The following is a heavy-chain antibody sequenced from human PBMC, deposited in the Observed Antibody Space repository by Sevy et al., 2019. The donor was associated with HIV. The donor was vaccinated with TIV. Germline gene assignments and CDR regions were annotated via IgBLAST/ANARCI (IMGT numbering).Heavy chain of an antibody. Sequence: GGSLRLSCAASGFTFSTCWMSWVRQAPGKGLEWVANIKQDGSEKYSADSVKGRFTISRDNAKSSLYLHMNSLRAEDTAVYYCARRASYNDFWPEFFDYWGPGTLVTVSS. V-gene: IGHV3-7*01. CDR3: ARRASYNDFWPEFFDY. CDR1: GFTFSTCW. CDR2: IKQDGSEK. D-gene: IGHD3-3*01. J-gene: IGHJ4*02.